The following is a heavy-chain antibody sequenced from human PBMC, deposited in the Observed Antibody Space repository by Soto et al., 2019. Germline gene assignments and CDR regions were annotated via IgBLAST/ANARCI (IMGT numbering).Heavy chain of an antibody. CDR1: GGSFSGYY. J-gene: IGHJ3*02. CDR3: ARVGGCSGGSCYWGDDAFDI. V-gene: IGHV4-59*01. Sequence: PSETLSLTCAVYGGSFSGYYWTWIRQPPGKGLEWIGYIYYSGSTSYNPSLKSRVTISVDTSKNQFSLKLSSVTAADTAVYYCARVGGCSGGSCYWGDDAFDIWGQGTMVTVSS. D-gene: IGHD2-15*01. CDR2: IYYSGST.